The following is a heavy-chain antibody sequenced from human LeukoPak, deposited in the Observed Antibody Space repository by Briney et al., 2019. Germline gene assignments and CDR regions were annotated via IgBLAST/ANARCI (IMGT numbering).Heavy chain of an antibody. J-gene: IGHJ4*02. Sequence: PSETLSLTCAVYGGSFSAYYWSWIRQPPGKGLEWIVEINHSGSTNYNPSLKSRVTISVDTPRNQFSLKVSSVTAADTAVYYCARSERSGIYFDYWGQGTLVTVSS. CDR1: GGSFSAYY. V-gene: IGHV4-34*01. CDR2: INHSGST. D-gene: IGHD6-13*01. CDR3: ARSERSGIYFDY.